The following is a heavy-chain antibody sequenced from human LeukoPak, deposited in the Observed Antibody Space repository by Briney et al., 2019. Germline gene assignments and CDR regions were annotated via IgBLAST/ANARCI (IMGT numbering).Heavy chain of an antibody. CDR2: INPNNGNT. J-gene: IGHJ4*02. V-gene: IGHV1-18*01. CDR3: ARDETDIVVVPAPRGYDY. D-gene: IGHD2-2*01. Sequence: ASVKVSCKASGYVFIGYYIYWMRQAPGQGLEWMGRINPNNGNTNYAQKLQGRVTMTTDTSTSTAYMELRSLRSDDTAVYYCARDETDIVVVPAPRGYDYWGQGTLVTVSS. CDR1: GYVFIGYY.